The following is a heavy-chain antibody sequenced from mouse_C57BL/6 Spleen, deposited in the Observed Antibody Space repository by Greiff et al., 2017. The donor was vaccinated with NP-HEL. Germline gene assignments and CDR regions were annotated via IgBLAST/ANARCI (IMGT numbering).Heavy chain of an antibody. D-gene: IGHD1-1*01. Sequence: QVQLQQPGAELVMPGASVKLSCKASGYTFTSYWMHWVKQRPGQGLEWIGEIDPSDSYTNYNQKFKGKSTLTVDKSSSTAYMQLSSLTSEDSAVYYCARSSPLYGSSYGFAYWGQGTLVTVSA. CDR3: ARSSPLYGSSYGFAY. V-gene: IGHV1-69*01. J-gene: IGHJ3*01. CDR1: GYTFTSYW. CDR2: IDPSDSYT.